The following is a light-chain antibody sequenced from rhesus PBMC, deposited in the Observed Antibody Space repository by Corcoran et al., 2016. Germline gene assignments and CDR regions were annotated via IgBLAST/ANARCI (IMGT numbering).Light chain of an antibody. CDR2: TAS. CDR1: QGISIW. V-gene: IGKV1-21*01. Sequence: DIQMTQSPSSLSASVGDRVTITFRASQGISIWLAWYQQKPGKAPKLLIYTASTLQTGVPSRFSGSGSGTEFTLTISSLQPEDFATYYCKQHDSAPRTFGQGTKVEIK. CDR3: KQHDSAPRT. J-gene: IGKJ1*01.